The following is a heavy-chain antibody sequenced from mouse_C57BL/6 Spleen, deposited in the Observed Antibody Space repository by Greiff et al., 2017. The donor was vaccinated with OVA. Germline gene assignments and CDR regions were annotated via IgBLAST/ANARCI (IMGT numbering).Heavy chain of an antibody. CDR2: IYPRDGST. J-gene: IGHJ2*01. D-gene: IGHD2-4*01. V-gene: IGHV1-78*01. CDR3: ARKDYDYDGSYYFDY. CDR1: GYTFTDHT. Sequence: VQLQQSDAELVKPGASVKISCKVSGYTFTDHTIHWMKQRPEQGLEWIGYIYPRDGSTKYNEKFKGKATLTADKSSSTAYMQLNSLTSEDSAVYFCARKDYDYDGSYYFDYWGQGTTLTVSS.